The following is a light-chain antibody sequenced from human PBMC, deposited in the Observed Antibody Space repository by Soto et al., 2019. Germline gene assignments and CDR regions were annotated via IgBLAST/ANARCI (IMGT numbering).Light chain of an antibody. CDR3: QQYNSYWT. V-gene: IGKV1-27*01. CDR1: QGISNY. J-gene: IGKJ1*01. Sequence: IELTQSPSSLSASVGDRVTITCRASQGISNYLAWYQQKPGKVPKLLIYAASTLQSGVPSRFSGSGSGTDFTLTISSLQPEDVATYYCQQYNSYWTFGQGTKVDIK. CDR2: AAS.